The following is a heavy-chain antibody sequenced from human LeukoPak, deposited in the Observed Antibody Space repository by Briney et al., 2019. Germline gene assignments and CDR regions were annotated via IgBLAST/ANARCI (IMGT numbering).Heavy chain of an antibody. J-gene: IGHJ4*02. D-gene: IGHD6-13*01. V-gene: IGHV4-30-4*01. Sequence: SQTLSLTCTVSGGSISSGDYYWSWIRQPPGKGLEWIGYIYYSGSTNYNPSLKSRVTISVDTSKNQFSLKLSSVTAADTAVYYCAREALSSPIDYWGQGTLVTVSS. CDR1: GGSISSGDYY. CDR2: IYYSGST. CDR3: AREALSSPIDY.